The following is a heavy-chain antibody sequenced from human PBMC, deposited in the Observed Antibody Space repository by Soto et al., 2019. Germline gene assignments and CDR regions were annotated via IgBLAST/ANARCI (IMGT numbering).Heavy chain of an antibody. CDR3: ARVPLYYYGSGSHLYNWFDP. CDR1: GYTFTSYG. CDR2: ISAYNGNT. Sequence: QVQLVQSGAEVKKPGASVKVFCKASGYTFTSYGISWVRQAPGQGLEWMGWISAYNGNTNYAQKLQGRVTMTTDTSTSTAYMELRSLRSDDTAVYYCARVPLYYYGSGSHLYNWFDPWGQGTLVTVSS. J-gene: IGHJ5*02. V-gene: IGHV1-18*01. D-gene: IGHD3-10*01.